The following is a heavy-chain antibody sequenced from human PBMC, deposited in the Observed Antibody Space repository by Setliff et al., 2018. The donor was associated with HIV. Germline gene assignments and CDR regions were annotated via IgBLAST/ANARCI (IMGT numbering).Heavy chain of an antibody. D-gene: IGHD4-17*01. CDR3: ARLSPPDDYGDLGGVDY. J-gene: IGHJ4*02. Sequence: PGGSLRLSCAASGFTSGFTFTNYWMSWVRQAPGKGLEWVAVIWYDGSNKYYADSVKGRFTIYRDNAQNSLFLQMNSLRAEDTAVYYCARLSPPDDYGDLGGVDYWGQGTLVTVSS. V-gene: IGHV3-33*08. CDR1: GFTSGFTFTNYW. CDR2: IWYDGSNK.